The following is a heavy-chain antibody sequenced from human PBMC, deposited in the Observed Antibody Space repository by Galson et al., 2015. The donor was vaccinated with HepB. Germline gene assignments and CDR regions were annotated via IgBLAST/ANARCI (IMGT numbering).Heavy chain of an antibody. Sequence: SLRLSCAASGFKFGGSAIHWVRQGSGKGPEWVGRIRSKANNYAISYVPALEGGFTISRDDSKNMAYLHMRSLRADDTAVYYCARLGDFSGYTSAWGQGTQVTVSS. CDR2: IRSKANNYAI. D-gene: IGHD5-18*01. CDR1: GFKFGGSA. V-gene: IGHV3-73*01. J-gene: IGHJ4*02. CDR3: ARLGDFSGYTSA.